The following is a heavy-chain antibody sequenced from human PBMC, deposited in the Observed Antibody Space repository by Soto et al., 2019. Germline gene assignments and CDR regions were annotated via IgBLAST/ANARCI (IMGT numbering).Heavy chain of an antibody. D-gene: IGHD5-18*01. CDR3: ATWARQLWYYGMHV. J-gene: IGHJ6*02. Sequence: ASVKVSCKVSGYTLTDLSMHWVRQAPGKGLEWMGGFDPEDGETIYAQKFQGRVTLTEDTSADTTYMELSSLTSEDTAVYYCATWARQLWYYGMHVWGQGPTVTVSS. CDR2: FDPEDGET. CDR1: GYTLTDLS. V-gene: IGHV1-24*01.